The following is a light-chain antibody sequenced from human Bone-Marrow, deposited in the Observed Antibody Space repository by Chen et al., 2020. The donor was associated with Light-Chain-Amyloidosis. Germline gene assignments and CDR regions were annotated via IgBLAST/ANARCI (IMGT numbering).Light chain of an antibody. CDR2: DAS. CDR1: QGIANY. CDR3: QQYDNRPFT. J-gene: IGKJ2*01. V-gene: IGKV1-33*01. Sequence: DIQMTQSPSSLSASVGDRVTITCQASQGIANYLNWYQHKSGKAPKLLIYDASNLETGVPSRFSGSGSGTDFTLTITSLQPEDTATYYCQQYDNRPFTFGRGIKLEIK.